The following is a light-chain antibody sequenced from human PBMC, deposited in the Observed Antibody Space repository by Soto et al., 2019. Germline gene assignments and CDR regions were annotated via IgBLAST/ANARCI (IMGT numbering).Light chain of an antibody. CDR1: QDIRNF. V-gene: IGKV1-33*01. Sequence: DIQMTQSPSSLSASVGDSVTITCKSSQDIRNFLNWYQQKPGNAPKLLIYEASNLGAGVPSRFRGSASGKDFTFTISSLQAEDIARYYCQQFDILPTFGQGTNLEIK. CDR3: QQFDILPT. J-gene: IGKJ2*01. CDR2: EAS.